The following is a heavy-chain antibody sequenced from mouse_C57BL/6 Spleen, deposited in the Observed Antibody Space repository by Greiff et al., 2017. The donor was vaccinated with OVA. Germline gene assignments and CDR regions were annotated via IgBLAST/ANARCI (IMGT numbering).Heavy chain of an antibody. CDR2: ISTGSSTI. D-gene: IGHD2-4*01. J-gene: IGHJ3*01. CDR3: ARPVYYDYDEGGSSWFAC. CDR1: GFTFSDYG. V-gene: IGHV5-17*01. Sequence: DVHLVESGGGLVKPGGSLKLSCAASGFTFSDYGMHWVRQAPEKGLEWVAYISTGSSTIYYADTVKGRFTISRDNAKNTLFLQMTSLRSEDTAMYYCARPVYYDYDEGGSSWFACWGQGTLVTVSA.